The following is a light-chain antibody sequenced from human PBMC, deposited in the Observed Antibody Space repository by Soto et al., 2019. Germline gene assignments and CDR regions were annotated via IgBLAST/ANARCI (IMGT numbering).Light chain of an antibody. V-gene: IGKV3-20*01. CDR1: QSVSSNY. CDR3: QQYGTSPWT. Sequence: EIVLTQSPGTLSLFAGERATLSCRATQSVSSNYLAWYQQKPGQAPRLLIYIASRRATGIPDRFSGSGSGTDFTLTISRLEPEEFAVYYCQQYGTSPWTFGQGTKVEIK. J-gene: IGKJ1*01. CDR2: IAS.